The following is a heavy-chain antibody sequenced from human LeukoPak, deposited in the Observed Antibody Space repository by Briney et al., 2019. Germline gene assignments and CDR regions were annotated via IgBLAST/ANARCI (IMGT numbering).Heavy chain of an antibody. CDR3: AKGRWALFDC. CDR2: TYYRFKWYN. D-gene: IGHD3-10*01. Sequence: SETLSLTCDISGDSVSSNSAAWNWIRQSPSRGLEWLGRTYYRFKWYNDYAISVKSRMTINADTSKNQFSLQLNSVTPEDTAVYYCAKGRWALFDCWGQGTLVTVSS. J-gene: IGHJ4*02. V-gene: IGHV6-1*01. CDR1: GDSVSSNSAA.